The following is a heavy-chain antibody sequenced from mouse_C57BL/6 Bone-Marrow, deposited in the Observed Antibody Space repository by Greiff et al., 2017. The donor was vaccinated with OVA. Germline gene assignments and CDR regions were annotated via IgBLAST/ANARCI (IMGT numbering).Heavy chain of an antibody. CDR2: IYPGDGDT. CDR3: ARLGLLWLRRGCHYAMDY. D-gene: IGHD2-9*01. V-gene: IGHV1-80*01. Sequence: VQLQQSGAELVKPGASVKISCKASGYAFSSYWMNWVKQRPGKGLEWIGQIYPGDGDTNYNGKFKGKATLTADKSSSTAYMQLSSLTSEDSAVYFCARLGLLWLRRGCHYAMDYWGQGTSVTVSS. CDR1: GYAFSSYW. J-gene: IGHJ4*01.